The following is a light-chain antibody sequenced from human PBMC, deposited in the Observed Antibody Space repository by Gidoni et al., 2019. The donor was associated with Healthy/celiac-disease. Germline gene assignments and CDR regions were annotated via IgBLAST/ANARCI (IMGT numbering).Light chain of an antibody. J-gene: IGKJ2*01. V-gene: IGKV4-1*01. Sequence: IVMPQSPDSLAVSLSERATINCKSSQTVFYSSNNKNYLAWYQQKPGQPPKLLIYWASTRESGVPDRFSGSGSGTDFTLTISSLQAEDVAVYYCQQYYSTPYTFGQGTKLEIK. CDR1: QTVFYSSNNKNY. CDR3: QQYYSTPYT. CDR2: WAS.